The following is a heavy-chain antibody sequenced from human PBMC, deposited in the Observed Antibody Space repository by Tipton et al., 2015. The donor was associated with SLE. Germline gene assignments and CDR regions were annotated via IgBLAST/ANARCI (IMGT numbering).Heavy chain of an antibody. CDR1: GGSFSGYY. Sequence: TLSLTCAVYGGSFSGYYWSWIRQPPGKGPEWIGEINHSGSTNYNPSLKSRVTISVDTSKNHFSLKLSSVTAADTAVYYCARDGDFDAFDIWGQGAMVTVSS. CDR3: ARDGDFDAFDI. V-gene: IGHV4-34*01. CDR2: INHSGST. J-gene: IGHJ3*02. D-gene: IGHD5-24*01.